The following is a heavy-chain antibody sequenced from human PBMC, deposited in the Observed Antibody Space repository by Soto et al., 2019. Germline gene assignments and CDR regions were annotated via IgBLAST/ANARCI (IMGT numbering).Heavy chain of an antibody. Sequence: SETLSLTCTVSGGSISSDYYYWSWIRQPPGKGLEWIGYIYYSGRTAYNPSLKSRIIISIDTSKNQFSLSLNSLNAADTAVYYCAGELSNTPVYFDLWGLGTLVT. V-gene: IGHV4-30-4*01. CDR3: AGELSNTPVYFDL. D-gene: IGHD2-8*01. CDR2: IYYSGRT. CDR1: GGSISSDYYY. J-gene: IGHJ4*02.